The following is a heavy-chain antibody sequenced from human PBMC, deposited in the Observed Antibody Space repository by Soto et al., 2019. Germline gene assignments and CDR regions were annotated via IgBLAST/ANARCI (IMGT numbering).Heavy chain of an antibody. Sequence: PGGSLRLSCAASGFTFSSYAMSWVRQAPGKGLEWVSAISGSGGSTYYADSVKGRFTISRGNSKNTLYLQMNSLRAEDTAVYYCAKFNIPSLSSSWRDPAFDIWGQGTMVTVSS. J-gene: IGHJ3*02. CDR1: GFTFSSYA. D-gene: IGHD6-13*01. CDR2: ISGSGGST. CDR3: AKFNIPSLSSSWRDPAFDI. V-gene: IGHV3-23*01.